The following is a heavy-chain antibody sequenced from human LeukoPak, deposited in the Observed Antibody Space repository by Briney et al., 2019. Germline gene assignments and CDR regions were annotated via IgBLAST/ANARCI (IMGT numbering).Heavy chain of an antibody. CDR2: IIPILGIA. CDR3: ARNPYQLLRVGTWFDP. V-gene: IGHV1-69*02. Sequence: SVKVSCKASGGTFSSYTISWVRQAPGQGLEWMGRIIPILGIANHAQKFQGRVTITADKSTSTAYMELSSLRSEDTAVYYCARNPYQLLRVGTWFDPWGQGTLVTVSS. CDR1: GGTFSSYT. D-gene: IGHD2-2*01. J-gene: IGHJ5*02.